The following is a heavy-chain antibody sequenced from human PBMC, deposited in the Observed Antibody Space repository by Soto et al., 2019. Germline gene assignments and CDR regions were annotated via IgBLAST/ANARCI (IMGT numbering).Heavy chain of an antibody. CDR2: ISYDGSNK. J-gene: IGHJ5*02. D-gene: IGHD1-7*01. CDR1: GFTFSSYG. Sequence: QVQLVESGGGVVQPGRSLRLSCAASGFTFSSYGMHWVRQAPGKGLEWVAVISYDGSNKYYADSVKGRFTISRDNSKNTLYLQMNSLRAEDTAVYYCARGFPGTTGWFDPWGQGTLVTVSS. CDR3: ARGFPGTTGWFDP. V-gene: IGHV3-30*03.